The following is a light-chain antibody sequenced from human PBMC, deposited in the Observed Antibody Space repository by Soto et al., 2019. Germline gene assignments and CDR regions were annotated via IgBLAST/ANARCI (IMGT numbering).Light chain of an antibody. J-gene: IGLJ3*02. CDR1: SSDVGGYNY. V-gene: IGLV2-14*01. CDR3: SSYTSSGTLWV. CDR2: DVS. Sequence: QSALTQPASVSGSPGQSITISCTGTSSDVGGYNYVSWYQQHPGKAPKLTIYDVSNRPSGVSNRFSGSKSGNTASLTISGLQAEDEADYYCSSYTSSGTLWVFGGGTKLTV.